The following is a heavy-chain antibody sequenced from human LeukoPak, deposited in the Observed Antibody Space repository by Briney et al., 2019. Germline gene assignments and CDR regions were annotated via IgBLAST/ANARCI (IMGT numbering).Heavy chain of an antibody. D-gene: IGHD1-7*01. CDR1: GYSISTNYS. CDR2: VHHSGRT. V-gene: IGHV4-38-2*02. J-gene: IGHJ4*02. CDR3: ARLANYVPVY. Sequence: SETLSLTCTVSGYSISTNYSWGWIRQPPGKGLEWTGSVHHSGRTYYNPSLKSRLTISLETSKKHFSLKLSSVTSADTAVYYCARLANYVPVYWGQGSLVTVSS.